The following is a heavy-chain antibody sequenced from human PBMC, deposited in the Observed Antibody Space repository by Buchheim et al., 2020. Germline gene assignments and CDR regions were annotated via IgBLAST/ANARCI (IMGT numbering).Heavy chain of an antibody. J-gene: IGHJ6*02. Sequence: QVQLQESGPGLVKPSQTLSLTCTVSGGSISSGGYYWSWIRQHPGKGLEWIGYIYYSGSTYYNPSLKSRVTISVDQSKNQFSLKLSSVTAADTAVYYCARDSRHDYDSSGYYYYYGMDVWGQGTT. D-gene: IGHD3-22*01. CDR3: ARDSRHDYDSSGYYYYYGMDV. CDR2: IYYSGST. V-gene: IGHV4-31*03. CDR1: GGSISSGGYY.